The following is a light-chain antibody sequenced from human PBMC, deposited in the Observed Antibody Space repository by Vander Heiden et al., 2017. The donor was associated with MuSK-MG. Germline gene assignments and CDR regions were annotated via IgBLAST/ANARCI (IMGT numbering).Light chain of an antibody. V-gene: IGKV4-1*01. CDR2: WAS. CDR1: QSLLYNSNNKDY. CDR3: HQYDSSPYT. Sequence: DIVMTQSPEFLAVSLGERATINCKSSQSLLYNSNNKDYLAWYQQKPGQPPKLLIYWASTRKYGVPDRFSGSGSGTDFTLTISSLQAEDVAVYYCHQYDSSPYTFGQGTKLEIK. J-gene: IGKJ2*01.